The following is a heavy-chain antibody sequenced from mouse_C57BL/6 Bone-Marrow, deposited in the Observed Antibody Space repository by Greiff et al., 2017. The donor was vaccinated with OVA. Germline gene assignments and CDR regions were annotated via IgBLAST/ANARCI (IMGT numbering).Heavy chain of an antibody. J-gene: IGHJ2*01. Sequence: QVQLQQPGAELVKPGASVKMSCKASGYTFTCYWITWVKQRPGQGLEWIGDIYPGSGSTNYNEKFKSKATLTVDTSSSTAYMQLSSLTSEDSAVYYCAREGAFTTVVLDYWGQGTTLTVSS. CDR3: AREGAFTTVVLDY. V-gene: IGHV1-55*01. D-gene: IGHD1-1*01. CDR2: IYPGSGST. CDR1: GYTFTCYW.